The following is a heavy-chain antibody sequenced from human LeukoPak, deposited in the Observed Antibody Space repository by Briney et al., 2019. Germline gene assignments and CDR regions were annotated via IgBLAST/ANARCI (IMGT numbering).Heavy chain of an antibody. D-gene: IGHD6-6*01. CDR3: VRAPAYSSSSGSFYYYYGMDV. J-gene: IGHJ6*02. CDR2: IYSGGST. V-gene: IGHV3-53*01. CDR1: GFTVSSSY. Sequence: GGSLRLSCAASGFTVSSSYMSWVRQAPGKGLEWFSVIYSGGSTYYADSVKGRFTISRDNSKNTLSLQMNSLRAEDTAVYYCVRAPAYSSSSGSFYYYYGMDVWGQGTTVTVSS.